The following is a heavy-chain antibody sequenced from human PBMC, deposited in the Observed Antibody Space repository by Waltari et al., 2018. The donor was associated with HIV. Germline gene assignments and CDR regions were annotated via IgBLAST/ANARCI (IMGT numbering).Heavy chain of an antibody. CDR3: ARDIVVVPAAIPEKDYYYGMDV. CDR2: IYYSGST. D-gene: IGHD2-2*02. J-gene: IGHJ6*02. Sequence: QLQLQESGPGLVKPSETLSLTCTVSGGSISSSSYYWGWIRPPPGKGPEWIGSIYYSGSTYYNPSLKSRVTISVDTSKNQFSLKLSSVTAADTAVYYCARDIVVVPAAIPEKDYYYGMDVWGQGTTVTVSS. V-gene: IGHV4-39*07. CDR1: GGSISSSSYY.